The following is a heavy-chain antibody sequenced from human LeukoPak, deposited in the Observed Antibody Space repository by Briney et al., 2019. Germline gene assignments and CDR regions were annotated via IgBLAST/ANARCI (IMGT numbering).Heavy chain of an antibody. Sequence: PGGSLRLSCAISGFTFSACELTWVRQAPGKGLEWVSYISRSGSTRYYADSVKGRFTISRDNAKNSLYLQMNSLRAEDTAVYYCARVATMVRVPLDALDIWGQGTMVSVCS. D-gene: IGHD3-10*01. CDR1: GFTFSACE. CDR2: ISRSGSTR. CDR3: ARVATMVRVPLDALDI. J-gene: IGHJ3*02. V-gene: IGHV3-48*03.